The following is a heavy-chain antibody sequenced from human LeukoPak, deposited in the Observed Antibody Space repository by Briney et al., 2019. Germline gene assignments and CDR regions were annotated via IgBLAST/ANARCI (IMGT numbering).Heavy chain of an antibody. CDR2: IIPIFGTA. CDR1: GGTFSSYA. D-gene: IGHD1-26*01. CDR3: ARDRPGQATTFDY. J-gene: IGHJ4*02. V-gene: IGHV1-69*05. Sequence: SVKVSCKASGGTFSSYAISWVRQAPGQGFEWMGGIIPIFGTANYAQKFQGRVTITTDESTSTAYMELSSLRSEDTAVYYCARDRPGQATTFDYWGQGTLVTVSS.